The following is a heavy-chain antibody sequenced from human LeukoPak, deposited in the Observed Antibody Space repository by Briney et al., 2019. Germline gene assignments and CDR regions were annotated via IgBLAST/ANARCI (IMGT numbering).Heavy chain of an antibody. V-gene: IGHV3-11*01. D-gene: IGHD2-15*01. J-gene: IGHJ6*02. CDR2: ISSSGSTI. Sequence: PGGSLRLSCAASGFTFSDYYMSWIRQAPGKGLEWVSYISSSGSTIYYADSVKGRFTISRDNSKNTLYLQMNSLRAEDTAVYYCAKRVVAATRPYYYGMDVWGQGTTVTVSS. CDR3: AKRVVAATRPYYYGMDV. CDR1: GFTFSDYY.